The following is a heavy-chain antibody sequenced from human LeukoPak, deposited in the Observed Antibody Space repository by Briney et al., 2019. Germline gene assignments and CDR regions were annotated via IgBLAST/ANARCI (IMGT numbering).Heavy chain of an antibody. V-gene: IGHV1-2*02. D-gene: IGHD6-19*01. CDR2: INPNSGAT. CDR1: GYTFTGYY. Sequence: ASVKVSCKASGYTFTGYYMHWVRQAPGQGLEWMGWINPNSGATNYAQKFQGRVTMTRDTSINTAYMDLSRLISDDTAVYYCARGLGYNNGDYMDVWGEGTTVTVSS. J-gene: IGHJ6*03. CDR3: ARGLGYNNGDYMDV.